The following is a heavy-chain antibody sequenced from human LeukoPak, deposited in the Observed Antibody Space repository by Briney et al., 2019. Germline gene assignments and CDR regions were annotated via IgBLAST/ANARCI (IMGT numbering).Heavy chain of an antibody. Sequence: GGSLRLSCAASGFTFSSYEMNWVRQAPGKGLEWVSYISNSGSTIYYADSVKGRFTISRDNAENSLYLQMNSLRAEDTAVYYCARKYCSSTSCLFDYWGQGTLVTVSS. V-gene: IGHV3-48*03. CDR3: ARKYCSSTSCLFDY. CDR2: ISNSGSTI. D-gene: IGHD2-2*01. J-gene: IGHJ4*02. CDR1: GFTFSSYE.